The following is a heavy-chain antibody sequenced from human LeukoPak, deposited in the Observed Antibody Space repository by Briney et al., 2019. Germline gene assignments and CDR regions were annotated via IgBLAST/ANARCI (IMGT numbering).Heavy chain of an antibody. Sequence: KPSETLSLTCIVSGYSISSGYYWGWIRQPPGKGLEWIGSIYHSGSTYYNPSLKGRVTISVDTSKNQFSLKLTSVTAADTAVYHCARNGHYSLDYWGQGILVTVSS. CDR2: IYHSGST. D-gene: IGHD3-10*01. CDR3: ARNGHYSLDY. J-gene: IGHJ4*02. V-gene: IGHV4-38-2*02. CDR1: GYSISSGYY.